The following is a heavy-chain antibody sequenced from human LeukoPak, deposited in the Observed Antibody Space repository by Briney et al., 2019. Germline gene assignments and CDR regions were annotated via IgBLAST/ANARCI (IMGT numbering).Heavy chain of an antibody. J-gene: IGHJ3*02. CDR2: VSTSGLST. V-gene: IGHV3-23*01. CDR1: GFDFSNRG. D-gene: IGHD2/OR15-2a*01. Sequence: GSLRLSCAAAGFDFSNRGMSWVRQAPGKGLEWVSTVSTSGLSTYYTESVKGRFTISRDNSKKTLFLQMNSLKAEDTAVYFCAKHISTFPADAYDIWGQGTMVTVSS. CDR3: AKHISTFPADAYDI.